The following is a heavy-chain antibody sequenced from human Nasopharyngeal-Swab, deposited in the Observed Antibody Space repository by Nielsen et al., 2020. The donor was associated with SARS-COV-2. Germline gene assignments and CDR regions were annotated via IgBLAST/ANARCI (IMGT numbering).Heavy chain of an antibody. CDR3: ARTAGYYYMDV. Sequence: GSLRLSCTVSGGSISSGSYYWSWIRQPAGKGLEWIGRIYYSGSTNYSPSLKSRVTISVDTSKNQFSLKLNSVTAADTAVYYCARTAGYYYMDVWGKGTTVTVSS. CDR1: GGSISSGSYY. D-gene: IGHD6-13*01. CDR2: IYYSGST. J-gene: IGHJ6*03. V-gene: IGHV4-61*10.